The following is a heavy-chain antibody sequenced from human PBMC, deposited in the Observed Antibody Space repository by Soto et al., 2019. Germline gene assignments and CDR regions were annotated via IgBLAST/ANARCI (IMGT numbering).Heavy chain of an antibody. CDR3: ARALGYSGYAGMDV. CDR1: GYTFTIYG. D-gene: IGHD5-12*01. CDR2: ISPDNGNT. J-gene: IGHJ6*02. V-gene: IGHV1-18*01. Sequence: QVQLVQSGGEVKKPGASVKVSCKASGYTFTIYGINWVRQAPGQGLEWMGWISPDNGNTNYAQKLQGRVTMTTDTSTNTAYLELRSVRSDDTAVYYCARALGYSGYAGMDVWGQGTTVTVSS.